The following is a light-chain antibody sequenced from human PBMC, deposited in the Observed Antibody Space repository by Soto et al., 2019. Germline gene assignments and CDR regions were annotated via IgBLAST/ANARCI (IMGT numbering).Light chain of an antibody. CDR2: DAS. Sequence: EIVLTQSPATLSLSPGERATLSCRASQGVSSYLAWYQQKPGQAPRLLIYDASNRATGIPARFSGSGSQTDFTLTIGSLEPEDFAVYYCQQRSNWPPYTFGQGTKMDIK. V-gene: IGKV3-11*01. CDR1: QGVSSY. J-gene: IGKJ2*01. CDR3: QQRSNWPPYT.